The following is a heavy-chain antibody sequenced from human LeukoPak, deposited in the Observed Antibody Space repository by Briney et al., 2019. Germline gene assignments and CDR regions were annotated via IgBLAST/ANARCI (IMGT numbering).Heavy chain of an antibody. D-gene: IGHD1-26*01. CDR3: ARVALKWYYYYYMDV. Sequence: GGSLRLSCAASGFTFSSYAMHWVRQAPGKGLEWVAVISYDGSNKYYADSVKGRFTISRDNSKNTLYLQMNSLRAEDTAVYYCARVALKWYYYYYMDVWGKGTTVTVSS. J-gene: IGHJ6*03. CDR2: ISYDGSNK. CDR1: GFTFSSYA. V-gene: IGHV3-30*04.